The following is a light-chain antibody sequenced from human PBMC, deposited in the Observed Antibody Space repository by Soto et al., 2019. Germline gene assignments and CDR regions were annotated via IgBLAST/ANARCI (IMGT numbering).Light chain of an antibody. J-gene: IGKJ1*01. CDR3: QQTYSAPPT. CDR1: QGISNY. Sequence: DIQMTQSPSSLSASVGDRVTITYRASQGISNYLAWYQQKPGLAPRLLIYAASSLQSGVPPRFSGSGSGTDFTLTISSLQPEGFATYFCQQTYSAPPTFGQGTKVDI. CDR2: AAS. V-gene: IGKV1-39*01.